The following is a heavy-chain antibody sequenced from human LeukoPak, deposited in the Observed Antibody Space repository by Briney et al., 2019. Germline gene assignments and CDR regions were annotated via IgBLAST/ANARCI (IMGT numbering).Heavy chain of an antibody. CDR2: INPNSGGT. CDR1: GYTFTGYY. CDR3: ARHIGILGKWGFDY. J-gene: IGHJ4*02. Sequence: ASVKVSCKASGYTFTGYYMHWVRQAPGQGLEWMGWINPNSGGTNYAQKFQGRVTMTRDTSISTAYMELSRLRSDDTAVYYCARHIGILGKWGFDYWGQGTWSPSPQ. V-gene: IGHV1-2*02. D-gene: IGHD2/OR15-2a*01.